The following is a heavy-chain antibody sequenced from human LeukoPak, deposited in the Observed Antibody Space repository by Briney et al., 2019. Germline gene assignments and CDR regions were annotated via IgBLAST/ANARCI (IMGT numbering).Heavy chain of an antibody. V-gene: IGHV4-59*11. CDR3: ARNRPYCTNGVCYMRDYYYYYMDV. Sequence: PSETLSLTCSVSGASIKSRLWNWIRQAPGKGLEWIGYMSNGGGADYSPSLKSRVSISIDTSKNQFSLKLSSVTAADTAVYYCARNRPYCTNGVCYMRDYYYYYMDVWGKGTTVTVSS. CDR1: GASIKSRL. J-gene: IGHJ6*03. D-gene: IGHD2-8*01. CDR2: MSNGGGA.